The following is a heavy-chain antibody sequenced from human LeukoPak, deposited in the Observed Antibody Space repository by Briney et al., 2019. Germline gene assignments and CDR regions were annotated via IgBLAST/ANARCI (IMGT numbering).Heavy chain of an antibody. CDR1: GFTFSSYG. CDR2: ISYDGSNK. D-gene: IGHD3-10*01. Sequence: GGSLRLSCAASGFTFSSYGMHWVRQAPGKGLEWVAVISYDGSNKYYADSVKGRFTISRDNSRNTLYLQMNSLRAEDTAVYYCAKVRPCYYGSGSYSAYFDYWGQGTLVTVSS. J-gene: IGHJ4*02. CDR3: AKVRPCYYGSGSYSAYFDY. V-gene: IGHV3-30*18.